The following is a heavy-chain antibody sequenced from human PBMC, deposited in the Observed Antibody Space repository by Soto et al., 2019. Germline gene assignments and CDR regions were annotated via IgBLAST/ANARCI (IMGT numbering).Heavy chain of an antibody. D-gene: IGHD5-12*01. J-gene: IGHJ4*02. Sequence: EVQLLESGGGLVQPGGSLRLSCAASGFTFSSYAMSWVRQAPGKGLEWVSAISGSGGSTYYADSVKGRFTISRDNSKNTLYLQMNSLRAEVTAVYYCAKAGAQPWLRPIDYWGQGTLVTLSS. V-gene: IGHV3-23*01. CDR2: ISGSGGST. CDR1: GFTFSSYA. CDR3: AKAGAQPWLRPIDY.